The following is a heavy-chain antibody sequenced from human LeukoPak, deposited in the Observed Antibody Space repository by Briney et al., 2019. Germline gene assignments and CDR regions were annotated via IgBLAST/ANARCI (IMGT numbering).Heavy chain of an antibody. Sequence: ASVKASCKVSGYTLTELCMHWVRHAPGKGLEWMGTFDPEDGDTIYAQKFQGRVTMTENTSKDTAYLELSSLRSEDTALYYCATEVGATRNDAFDIWGQGTMVTISS. J-gene: IGHJ3*02. CDR2: FDPEDGDT. V-gene: IGHV1-24*01. D-gene: IGHD1-26*01. CDR1: GYTLTELC. CDR3: ATEVGATRNDAFDI.